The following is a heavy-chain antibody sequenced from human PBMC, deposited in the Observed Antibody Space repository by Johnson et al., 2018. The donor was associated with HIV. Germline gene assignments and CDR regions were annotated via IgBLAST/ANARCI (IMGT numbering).Heavy chain of an antibody. CDR1: GFSLGSYA. CDR2: ISAGGGST. Sequence: VQLVESGGGLVQPGGSLRLSCVASGFSLGSYAMTWVRQGPGKGLEWVSTISAGGGSTYYADSVKGRFTISRDNFRNSLYLEMKSLRVEDTAVYYCVKDLYGISGLGRTDAFDIWGQGTVVTTSS. J-gene: IGHJ3*02. D-gene: IGHD3-22*01. CDR3: VKDLYGISGLGRTDAFDI. V-gene: IGHV3-23*04.